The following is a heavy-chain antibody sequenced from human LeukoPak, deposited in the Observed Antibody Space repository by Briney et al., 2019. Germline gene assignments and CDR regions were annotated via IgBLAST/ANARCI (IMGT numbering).Heavy chain of an antibody. J-gene: IGHJ4*02. V-gene: IGHV4-59*01. CDR1: GGSISSYY. CDR3: ARVYCSSTSCYDY. Sequence: KPSETPSLTCTVSGGSISSYYWSWIRQPPGKGLEWIGYIYYSGSTNYNPSLKSRVTISVDTSKNQFSLKLSSVTAADTAVYYCARVYCSSTSCYDYWGQGTLVTVSS. D-gene: IGHD2-2*01. CDR2: IYYSGST.